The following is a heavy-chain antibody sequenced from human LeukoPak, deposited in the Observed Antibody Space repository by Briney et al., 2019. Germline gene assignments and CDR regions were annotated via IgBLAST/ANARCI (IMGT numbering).Heavy chain of an antibody. V-gene: IGHV3-23*01. CDR2: ISGSGGST. CDR3: AKEVRGRYYDYVWGSYRYTLPFDY. D-gene: IGHD3-16*02. Sequence: GGSLRLSCAASGFTFSSYAMSWVRQAPGKGLEWVSAISGSGGSTYYADSVKGRFTISRVNSKNTLYLRMNSLRAEDTAVYYCAKEVRGRYYDYVWGSYRYTLPFDYWGQGTLVTVSS. CDR1: GFTFSSYA. J-gene: IGHJ4*02.